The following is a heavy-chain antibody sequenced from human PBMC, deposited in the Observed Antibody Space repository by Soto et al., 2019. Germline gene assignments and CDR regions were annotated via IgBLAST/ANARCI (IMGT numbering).Heavy chain of an antibody. J-gene: IGHJ5*02. CDR2: INHSGST. CDR3: ARGIAASSGAYWFDP. V-gene: IGHV4-34*01. D-gene: IGHD6-6*01. Sequence: SETLSLTCAVYGGSFSGYYWSWIRQPPGKGLEWIGEINHSGSTNYNPSLKSRVTISVDTSKNQFSLKLSSVTAADTAVYYCARGIAASSGAYWFDPWGQGTLVTVSS. CDR1: GGSFSGYY.